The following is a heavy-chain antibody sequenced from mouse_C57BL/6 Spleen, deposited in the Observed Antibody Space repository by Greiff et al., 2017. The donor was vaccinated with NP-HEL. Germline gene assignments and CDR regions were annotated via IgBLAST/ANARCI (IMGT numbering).Heavy chain of an antibody. Sequence: EVQLQQSGAELVRPGASVKLSCTASGFNIKDNYMHWVKQRPEQGLEWIGRIDPEDGDTEYAPKFQGKATMTADTSSNTAYLQLSSLTSEDTAVYYGTAYYYGSSYEAYWGQGTLVTVSA. V-gene: IGHV14-1*01. CDR2: IDPEDGDT. CDR1: GFNIKDNY. D-gene: IGHD1-1*01. J-gene: IGHJ3*01. CDR3: TAYYYGSSYEAY.